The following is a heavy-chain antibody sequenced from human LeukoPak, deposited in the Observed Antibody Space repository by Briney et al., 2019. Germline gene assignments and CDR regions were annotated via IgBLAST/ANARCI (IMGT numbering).Heavy chain of an antibody. Sequence: ASVKVSCKASGYTFTSYYMHWVRQAPGQGLEWMGIINPSGGSTSYAQKFQGRVTMTRDTSTSTVYMELSSLRSEDTAVYYCAKRRGSYTFDYWGQGTLVTVSS. CDR1: GYTFTSYY. D-gene: IGHD3-16*01. CDR2: INPSGGST. V-gene: IGHV1-46*01. CDR3: AKRRGSYTFDY. J-gene: IGHJ4*02.